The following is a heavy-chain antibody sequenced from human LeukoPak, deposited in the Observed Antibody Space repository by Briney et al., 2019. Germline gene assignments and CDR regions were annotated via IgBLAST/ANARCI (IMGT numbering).Heavy chain of an antibody. J-gene: IGHJ5*02. V-gene: IGHV7-4-1*02. D-gene: IGHD3-10*01. Sequence: ASVKVSCKASGYTFTSYAMNWVRQAHGQGLEWMGWINTNTGNPTYAQGFTGRFVFSLDTSVSTAYLQISSLKAEDTAVYYCARDSVLLWFGELLRSNWFDPWGQGTLVTVSS. CDR1: GYTFTSYA. CDR3: ARDSVLLWFGELLRSNWFDP. CDR2: INTNTGNP.